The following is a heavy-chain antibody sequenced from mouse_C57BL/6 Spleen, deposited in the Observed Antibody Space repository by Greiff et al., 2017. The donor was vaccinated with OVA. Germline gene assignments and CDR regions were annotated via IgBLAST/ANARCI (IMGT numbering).Heavy chain of an antibody. CDR3: ARDTDYGSSYYYAMDY. Sequence: EVQLVESGPGLVKPSQSLSLTCSVTGYSITSGYYWNWIRQFPGNKLEWMGYISYDGSNNYNPSLKNRISITRDTSKNQFFLKLNSVTTEDTATYYCARDTDYGSSYYYAMDYWGQGTSVTVSS. J-gene: IGHJ4*01. CDR1: GYSITSGYY. V-gene: IGHV3-6*01. D-gene: IGHD1-1*01. CDR2: ISYDGSN.